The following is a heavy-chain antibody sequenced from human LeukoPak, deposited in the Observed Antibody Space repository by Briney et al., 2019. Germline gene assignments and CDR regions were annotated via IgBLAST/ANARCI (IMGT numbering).Heavy chain of an antibody. J-gene: IGHJ4*02. V-gene: IGHV1-69*05. CDR2: IIPIFGTA. D-gene: IGHD3-3*01. Sequence: SVKVSCKASGGTFSSYAISWVRQAPGQGLEWMGGIIPIFGTANYAQKFQGRVTMTRDTSTSTVYMDLSSLRSEDTAVYYCARDLLHDFWRGYWSYFDYWGRGTLVTVSS. CDR3: ARDLLHDFWRGYWSYFDY. CDR1: GGTFSSYA.